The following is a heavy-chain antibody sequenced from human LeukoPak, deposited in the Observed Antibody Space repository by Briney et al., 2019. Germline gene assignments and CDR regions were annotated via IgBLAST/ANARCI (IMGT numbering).Heavy chain of an antibody. J-gene: IGHJ4*02. Sequence: GGSLRLSCAASGFTFSSYGMHWVRQAPGKGLEWVAFVRNDGNNKDYTDSVKGRFTISRDNSKNTLYLQMNKLRAEDTAVYYCAKDPWGYPGGFDSWGQGILVTVSS. CDR2: VRNDGNNK. D-gene: IGHD5-18*01. CDR1: GFTFSSYG. CDR3: AKDPWGYPGGFDS. V-gene: IGHV3-30*02.